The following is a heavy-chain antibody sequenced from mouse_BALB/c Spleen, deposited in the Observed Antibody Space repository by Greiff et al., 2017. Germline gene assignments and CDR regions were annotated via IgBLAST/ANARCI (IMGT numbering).Heavy chain of an antibody. D-gene: IGHD1-1*01. CDR2: IDPENGDT. CDR3: NANDGSSP. Sequence: EVKLQESGAELVRSGASVKLSCTASGFNIKDYYMNWVKQRPEQGLEWIGWIDPENGDTEYAPKFQGKATMTADTSSNTAYLQLSSLTSEDTAVYYCNANDGSSPWGQGTSVTVSS. J-gene: IGHJ4*01. CDR1: GFNIKDYY. V-gene: IGHV14-4*02.